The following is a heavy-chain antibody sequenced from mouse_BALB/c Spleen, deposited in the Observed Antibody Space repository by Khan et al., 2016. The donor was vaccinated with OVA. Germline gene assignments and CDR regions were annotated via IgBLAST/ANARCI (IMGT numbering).Heavy chain of an antibody. D-gene: IGHD2-3*01. Sequence: QVQLKQSGAELVKPGASVKLSCKASGYTFTEYIIHWLKQRSGQGLEWIGWFYPGSGSIKFNEKFKDKATLTADKSSSTAYMELSRLTSEDSAVYFGARHEEGNDGYYDYAMDYWGQGTSVTVSS. CDR3: ARHEEGNDGYYDYAMDY. CDR1: GYTFTEYI. J-gene: IGHJ4*01. V-gene: IGHV1-62-2*01. CDR2: FYPGSGSI.